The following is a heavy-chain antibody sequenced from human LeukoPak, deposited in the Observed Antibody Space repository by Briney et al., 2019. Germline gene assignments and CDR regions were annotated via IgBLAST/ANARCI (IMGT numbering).Heavy chain of an antibody. Sequence: HGESLQISCAASGFTFSSYGMHWVRQAPGKGLEWVAVIWYDGSNKYYADSVKGRFTISRDNSKNTLYLQMNSLRAEDTAVYYCAKGIYDSSGYYYDYWGQGTLVTVSS. J-gene: IGHJ4*02. D-gene: IGHD3-22*01. V-gene: IGHV3-33*06. CDR1: GFTFSSYG. CDR2: IWYDGSNK. CDR3: AKGIYDSSGYYYDY.